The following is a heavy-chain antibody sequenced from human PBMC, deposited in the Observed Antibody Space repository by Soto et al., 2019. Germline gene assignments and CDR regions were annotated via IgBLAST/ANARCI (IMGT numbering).Heavy chain of an antibody. CDR3: ARDDCSSTSCYPQNWFDP. V-gene: IGHV3-21*01. J-gene: IGHJ5*02. Sequence: VGSLRLSCAASGFTFSSYSMNWVRQAPGKGLEWVSSISSSSSYIYYADSVKGRFTISRDNAKNSLYLQMNSLRAEDTAVYYCARDDCSSTSCYPQNWFDPWGQGTLVTVSS. D-gene: IGHD2-2*01. CDR2: ISSSSSYI. CDR1: GFTFSSYS.